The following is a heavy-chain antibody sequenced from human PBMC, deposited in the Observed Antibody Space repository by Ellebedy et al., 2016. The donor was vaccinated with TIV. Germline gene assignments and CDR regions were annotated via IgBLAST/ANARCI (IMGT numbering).Heavy chain of an antibody. Sequence: MPSETLSLTCTVSGGPISSGDYYWSWIRQPPGKGLEWIGYIYYSGSTDYNPYLKSRVTISVDTSKNQFSLKLSSVTAADTAVYYCARVRGASGWYGSYYFDYWGQGTLVTVSS. V-gene: IGHV4-30-4*01. CDR1: GGPISSGDYY. CDR3: ARVRGASGWYGSYYFDY. D-gene: IGHD6-19*01. J-gene: IGHJ4*02. CDR2: IYYSGST.